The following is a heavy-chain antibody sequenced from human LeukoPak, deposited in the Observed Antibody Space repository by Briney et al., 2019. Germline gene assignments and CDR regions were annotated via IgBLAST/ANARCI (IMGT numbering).Heavy chain of an antibody. D-gene: IGHD6-13*01. J-gene: IGHJ4*02. CDR3: SRYKVGSNWYFDY. Sequence: PSETLSLTCTVSGGYISSHYWSWIRQPPGKGLEWIGYIYYNGNTNYNPSLKSRVTISVDTSKNQFSLKLSSVTAADTAVYYCSRYKVGSNWYFDYWGQGTLVTVSS. V-gene: IGHV4-59*11. CDR2: IYYNGNT. CDR1: GGYISSHY.